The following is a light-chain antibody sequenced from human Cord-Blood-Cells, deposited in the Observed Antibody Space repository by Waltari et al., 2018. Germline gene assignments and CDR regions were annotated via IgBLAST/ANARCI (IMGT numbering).Light chain of an antibody. CDR2: GAS. Sequence: EIVMTQSPATLSVSPGERATLSCRASQSVSSNLAWYQQTPGQAPRRLIYGASTRATVIPARFSGSGSGTEFTLTFSSLQSEDFAVYYCQQYNNWPYTFGQGTKLEIK. CDR1: QSVSSN. CDR3: QQYNNWPYT. V-gene: IGKV3-15*01. J-gene: IGKJ2*01.